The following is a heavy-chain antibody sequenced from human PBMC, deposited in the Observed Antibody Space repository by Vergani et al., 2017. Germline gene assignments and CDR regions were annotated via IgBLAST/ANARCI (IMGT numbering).Heavy chain of an antibody. CDR3: ARATCSGGSCYRGFEY. J-gene: IGHJ4*02. V-gene: IGHV1-69*12. CDR2: IIPIFGTA. D-gene: IGHD2-15*01. Sequence: QVQLVQSGAEAKKPGSSVKVSCKASGGTFSSYAISWVRQAPGQGLEWMGGIIPIFGTANYAQKFQGRVTITADESTSTAYMELSSLRSEDTAVYYCARATCSGGSCYRGFEYWGQGSLITVSS. CDR1: GGTFSSYA.